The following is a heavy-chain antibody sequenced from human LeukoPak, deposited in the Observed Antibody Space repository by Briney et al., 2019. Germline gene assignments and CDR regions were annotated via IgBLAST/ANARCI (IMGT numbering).Heavy chain of an antibody. CDR3: ARGGYDLFYYYYYGMDV. V-gene: IGHV1-69*13. D-gene: IGHD5-12*01. CDR1: GGTFSSYA. CDR2: IIPIFGTA. J-gene: IGHJ6*04. Sequence: SVKVSCKASGGTFSSYAISWVRQAPGQGLEWMGGIIPIFGTANYAQKFQGRVTITADESTSTAYMELGSLRSEDTAVYYCARGGYDLFYYYYYGMDVWGKGTTVTVSS.